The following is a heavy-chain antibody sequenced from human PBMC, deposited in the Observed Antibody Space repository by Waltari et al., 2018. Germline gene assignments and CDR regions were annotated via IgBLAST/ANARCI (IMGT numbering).Heavy chain of an antibody. J-gene: IGHJ5*02. Sequence: ELQLVESGGILVQPGGSLSLSCVSSGFPLSRHGMTWVRQAPGKGREGVSYISRSSGTIYYADYVKGRFTISRDNADHSLYLQMNSLRAADTAVYYCARDVYGGNYADHWGQGTLVTVSS. CDR1: GFPLSRHG. V-gene: IGHV3-48*04. CDR2: ISRSSGTI. D-gene: IGHD2-21*02. CDR3: ARDVYGGNYADH.